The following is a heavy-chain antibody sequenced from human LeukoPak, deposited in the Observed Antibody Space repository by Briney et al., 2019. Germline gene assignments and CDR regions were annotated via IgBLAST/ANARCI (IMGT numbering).Heavy chain of an antibody. D-gene: IGHD6-19*01. CDR1: GGSISRYY. J-gene: IGHJ4*02. Sequence: SETLSLTCTVSGGSISRYYWSWIRQPPGKGLEWIGYIHYSGSTNYNPSLTSRVTISVDTSKNQFSLKLSSVTAADTAVYYCARDRLSGWYEFDYWGQGTLVTVSS. CDR2: IHYSGST. V-gene: IGHV4-59*01. CDR3: ARDRLSGWYEFDY.